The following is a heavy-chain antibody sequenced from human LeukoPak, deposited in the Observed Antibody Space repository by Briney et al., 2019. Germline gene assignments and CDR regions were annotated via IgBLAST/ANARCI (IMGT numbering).Heavy chain of an antibody. Sequence: PSETLSLTCTVSGGSISSSSYYWGWIRQPPGKGLEWIGSIYHSGSTYYNPSLKSRVTISVDTSKNQFSLKLSSVTAADTAVYYCAKEQRSSGWLRSPFDYWGQGTLVTVSS. CDR1: GGSISSSSYY. D-gene: IGHD6-19*01. J-gene: IGHJ4*02. V-gene: IGHV4-39*07. CDR3: AKEQRSSGWLRSPFDY. CDR2: IYHSGST.